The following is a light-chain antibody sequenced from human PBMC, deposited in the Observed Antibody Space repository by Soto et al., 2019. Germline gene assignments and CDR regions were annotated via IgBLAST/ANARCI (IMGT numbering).Light chain of an antibody. CDR1: SSNIGSNY. J-gene: IGLJ1*01. V-gene: IGLV1-47*01. Sequence: QSVLTQPPSASGTPGQRVTISCSGSSSNIGSNYVYWYQQHPGTAPQLLIYRNNQRPSGVPDRFSGSKSGTSASLAISGLRSEDEADYYCAAWDDSLSGFYVFGTGTKLTVL. CDR2: RNN. CDR3: AAWDDSLSGFYV.